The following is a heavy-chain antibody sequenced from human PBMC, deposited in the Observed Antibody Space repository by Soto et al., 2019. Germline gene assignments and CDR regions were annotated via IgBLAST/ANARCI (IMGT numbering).Heavy chain of an antibody. D-gene: IGHD3-22*01. V-gene: IGHV4-31*03. CDR3: ARRDRSGYSYWLDT. CDR2: ISYSGST. J-gene: IGHJ5*02. Sequence: SETLSLTCTVSGGSISDGYYWSWIRQHPGKGLGWIGSISYSGSTSYNPSLKSRLTISVDRSKSQFSLNLSSVTAADTAVYYCARRDRSGYSYWLDTWGQGTLVTVPQ. CDR1: GGSISDGYY.